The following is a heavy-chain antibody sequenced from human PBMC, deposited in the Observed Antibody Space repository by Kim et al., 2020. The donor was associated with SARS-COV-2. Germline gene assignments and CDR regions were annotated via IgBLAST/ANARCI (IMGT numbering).Heavy chain of an antibody. Sequence: SETLSLTCAVYGGSFSGYYWSWIRQPPGKGLEWIGEINHSGSTNYNPSLKSRVTISVDTSKNQFSLKLSSVTAADTAVYYCARALYVTSGYGMDVWGQGTTVTVSS. J-gene: IGHJ6*02. V-gene: IGHV4-34*01. CDR3: ARALYVTSGYGMDV. CDR2: INHSGST. CDR1: GGSFSGYY. D-gene: IGHD3-16*01.